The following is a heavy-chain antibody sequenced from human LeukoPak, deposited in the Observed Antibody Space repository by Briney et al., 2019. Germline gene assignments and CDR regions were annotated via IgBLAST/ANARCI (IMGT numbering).Heavy chain of an antibody. CDR1: GYTFTSYG. J-gene: IGHJ4*02. V-gene: IGHV1-18*01. Sequence: GASVKVSCKASGYTFTSYGISWVRQAPGQGLEWMGWISAYNGNTNYAQKLQGRVTMTTDTSTSTAYMELRSLRSDDTAVYYCARDPDPYTAMVIGGDYWGQGTLVTVSS. D-gene: IGHD5-18*01. CDR2: ISAYNGNT. CDR3: ARDPDPYTAMVIGGDY.